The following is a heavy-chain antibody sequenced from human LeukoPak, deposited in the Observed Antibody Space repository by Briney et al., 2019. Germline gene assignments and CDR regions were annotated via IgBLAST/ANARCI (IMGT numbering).Heavy chain of an antibody. CDR2: ISYDGSNK. J-gene: IGHJ4*02. V-gene: IGHV3-30*01. CDR1: GFTFSSYA. CDR3: ARGRDLFDS. Sequence: PGRSLRLSCAASGFTFSSYAMHWVRQAPGKGLEWVAVISYDGSNKYYADSVKGRFTISRDNSKNTLYLQMNSLRAEDTAVYYCARGRDLFDSWGQGTLVTVSS.